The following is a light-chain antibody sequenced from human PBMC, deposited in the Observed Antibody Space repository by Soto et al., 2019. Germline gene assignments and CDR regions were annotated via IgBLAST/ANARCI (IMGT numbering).Light chain of an antibody. CDR2: GAS. V-gene: IGKV3-20*01. CDR3: QQYGTSPYT. J-gene: IGKJ2*01. CDR1: QSVTSSF. Sequence: EIVLTQSPGTLSLSPGERATLSCRASQSVTSSFLAWYQQKPGQAPRLLIYGASSRATGVPARFSGSGSGTDFTLTISRLEPEDFAVFYCQQYGTSPYTFGQGTRPEIK.